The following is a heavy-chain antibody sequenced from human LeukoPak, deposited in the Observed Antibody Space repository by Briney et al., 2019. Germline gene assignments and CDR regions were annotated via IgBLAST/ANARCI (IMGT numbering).Heavy chain of an antibody. CDR2: IYYSGST. J-gene: IGHJ3*02. V-gene: IGHV4-59*01. D-gene: IGHD3-22*01. CDR1: GGSISSYY. CDR3: ARELTMISPGAFDI. Sequence: SETLSLTCTVSGGSISSYYWSWIRQPPGKGLEWVGYIYYSGSTNHNPSLKSRVTISVDTSKNQFSLKLSSVTAADTAVYYCARELTMISPGAFDIWGQGTMVTVSS.